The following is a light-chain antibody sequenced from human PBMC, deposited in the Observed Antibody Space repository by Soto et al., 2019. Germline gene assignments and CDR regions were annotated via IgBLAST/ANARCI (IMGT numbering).Light chain of an antibody. CDR2: GAS. Sequence: EIVMTQSPATLSVSPGERATLSCRASQSINTDLAWYQQKPGQAPRLLIYGASTRATGMPARFSGSGSGTEFTLTISSLQSEDLALYYCQQYNNWPRTFGQGTKVEVK. V-gene: IGKV3-15*01. CDR3: QQYNNWPRT. J-gene: IGKJ1*01. CDR1: QSINTD.